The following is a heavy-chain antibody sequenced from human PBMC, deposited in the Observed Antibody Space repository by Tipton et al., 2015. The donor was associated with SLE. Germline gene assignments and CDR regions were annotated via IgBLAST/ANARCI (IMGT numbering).Heavy chain of an antibody. D-gene: IGHD2-8*02. CDR1: GGSINTYY. CDR3: TRDPDPYCTGPTCREIQAFDI. V-gene: IGHV4-4*07. J-gene: IGHJ3*02. CDR2: IYSGGNT. Sequence: TLSLTCSVSGGSINTYYWSWVRQPAGKGLEWIGRIYSGGNTRYSPSLESRVTMSVDTSKNQVSLNMNSVTAADTAIYYCTRDPDPYCTGPTCREIQAFDIWGQGTMVTVSS.